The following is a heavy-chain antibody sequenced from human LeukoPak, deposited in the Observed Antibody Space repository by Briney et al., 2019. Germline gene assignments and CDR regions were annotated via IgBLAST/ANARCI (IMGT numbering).Heavy chain of an antibody. J-gene: IGHJ4*02. CDR1: GFTFSSYE. CDR2: ISSSSSTI. CDR3: ARERVVAATPFDY. V-gene: IGHV3-48*03. D-gene: IGHD2-15*01. Sequence: PGGSLRLSCAASGFTFSSYEMNWVRQAPGKGLEWRSYISSSSSTIYYADSVKGRFTISRDNAKNSLYLQMNSLRAEDTAVYYCARERVVAATPFDYWGQGTLVTVSS.